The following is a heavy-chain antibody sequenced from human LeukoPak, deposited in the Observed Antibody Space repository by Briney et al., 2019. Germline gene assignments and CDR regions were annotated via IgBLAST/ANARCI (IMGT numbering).Heavy chain of an antibody. J-gene: IGHJ4*02. D-gene: IGHD2-8*01. Sequence: GGSLRLSCAASGFTFTSHWVSWVRQAPGKGLEWVARMNLDGSEKYYVDSVKGRFTISRDNAKTSLYLEMNSLRAEDTAVYYCARDATYCTNGVCYTRFDYWGQGTLVTVSS. CDR1: GFTFTSHW. CDR3: ARDATYCTNGVCYTRFDY. CDR2: MNLDGSEK. V-gene: IGHV3-7*01.